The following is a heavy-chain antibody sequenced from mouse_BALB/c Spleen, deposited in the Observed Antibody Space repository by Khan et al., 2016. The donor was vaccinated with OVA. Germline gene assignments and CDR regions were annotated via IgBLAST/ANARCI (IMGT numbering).Heavy chain of an antibody. V-gene: IGHV14-3*02. CDR2: TDPANGNT. Sequence: VRLQQSGAELVKPAASLKLSCTASGYNIIDIYIHWVKQRPEKGLERIRRTDPANGNTKYDPKFQGKATITADTSSNTAYLQLSSLTSEDTAVYYSRISTINAWGQGTTLTVSS. J-gene: IGHJ2*01. CDR3: RISTINA. CDR1: GYNIIDIY.